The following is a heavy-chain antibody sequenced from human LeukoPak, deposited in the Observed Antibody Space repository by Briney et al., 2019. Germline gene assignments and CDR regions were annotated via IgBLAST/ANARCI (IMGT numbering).Heavy chain of an antibody. J-gene: IGHJ6*02. CDR3: ARDSGNFRYDMDV. CDR2: NFSHDGST. Sequence: GASVKVSCKTSGYNFNSHHVHWVRQAPGQGLEWMGINFSHDGSTSNTQKFQGRVTMTRDTSTSTVYMELSSLRSEDTAAYYCARDSGNFRYDMDVWGQGTTVIVSS. V-gene: IGHV1-46*02. D-gene: IGHD3-10*01. CDR1: GYNFNSHH.